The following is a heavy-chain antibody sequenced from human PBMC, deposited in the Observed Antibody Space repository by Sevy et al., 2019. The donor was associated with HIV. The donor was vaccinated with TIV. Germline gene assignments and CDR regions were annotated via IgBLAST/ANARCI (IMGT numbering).Heavy chain of an antibody. Sequence: GGSLRLSCVVSGFTFSSYTMTWVRQAPGKGLEWVSTITGSGDKLYYADSVKGRFTISRDNSRNTLYLQMSSLRAADTAVYYCAKGPDYYASSGTPLDYWGQGTLVTVSS. V-gene: IGHV3-23*01. J-gene: IGHJ4*02. CDR2: ITGSGDKL. D-gene: IGHD3-22*01. CDR1: GFTFSSYT. CDR3: AKGPDYYASSGTPLDY.